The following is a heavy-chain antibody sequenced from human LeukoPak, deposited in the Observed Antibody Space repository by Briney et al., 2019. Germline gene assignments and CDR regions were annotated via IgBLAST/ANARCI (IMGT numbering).Heavy chain of an antibody. V-gene: IGHV3-23*01. Sequence: GGSLRLSCVASGFSFSDYAMTWVRQAPGKGLEWVSGISATSGSTFYADSVEGRFTIFRDNSKNTLELQMNSLRAEDTATYYCAKVGSSVLGYWGQGTLVTVSS. CDR3: AKVGSSVLGY. CDR1: GFSFSDYA. CDR2: ISATSGST. D-gene: IGHD3-3*02. J-gene: IGHJ4*02.